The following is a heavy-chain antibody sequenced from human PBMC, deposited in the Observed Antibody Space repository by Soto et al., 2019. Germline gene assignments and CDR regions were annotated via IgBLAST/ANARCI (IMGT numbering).Heavy chain of an antibody. J-gene: IGHJ4*02. CDR2: ISGSGGST. D-gene: IGHD3-22*01. V-gene: IGHV3-23*01. Sequence: VGSLRLSCAASGFTFSSYAMSWVRQAPGKGLEWVSAISGSGGSTYYADSVKGRFTISRDNSKNTLYLQMNSLRAEDTAVYYCAKDRYYYDSSRYYSELIDYWGQGTLVTVSS. CDR3: AKDRYYYDSSRYYSELIDY. CDR1: GFTFSSYA.